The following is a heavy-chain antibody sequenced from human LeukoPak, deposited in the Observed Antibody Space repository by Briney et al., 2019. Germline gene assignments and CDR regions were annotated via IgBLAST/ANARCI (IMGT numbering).Heavy chain of an antibody. CDR3: AKAHYGSGEPCYAMDV. J-gene: IGHJ6*02. CDR2: ISGNSGSI. V-gene: IGHV3-9*01. CDR1: GFTFDDYA. Sequence: GGSLRLSCAASGFTFDDYAMHWVRQAPGKGLEWVSGISGNSGSIGYADSVKGRFTISRDNAKNSLYLQMNSRRAEDTAFYYCAKAHYGSGEPCYAMDVWGQGTTVTVSS. D-gene: IGHD3-10*01.